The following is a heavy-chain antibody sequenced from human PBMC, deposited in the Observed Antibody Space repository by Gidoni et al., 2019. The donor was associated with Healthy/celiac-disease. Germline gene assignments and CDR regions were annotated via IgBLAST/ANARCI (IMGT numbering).Heavy chain of an antibody. CDR2: IYYSGST. J-gene: IGHJ4*02. D-gene: IGHD6-6*01. CDR3: ARSRYSSSPTHPDY. CDR1: GGSISSYY. Sequence: QVQLQESGPGLVKPSETLSLTCTVSGGSISSYYWSWIRQPPGKGLEWIGYIYYSGSTNYNPSLKSRVTISVDTSKNQFSLKLSSVTAADTAVYYCARSRYSSSPTHPDYWGQGTLVTVSS. V-gene: IGHV4-59*01.